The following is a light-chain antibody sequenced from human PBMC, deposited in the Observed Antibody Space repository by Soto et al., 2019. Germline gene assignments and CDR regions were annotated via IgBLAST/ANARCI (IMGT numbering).Light chain of an antibody. CDR3: QQYSDLPMT. V-gene: IGKV3-20*01. CDR2: GAS. J-gene: IGKJ5*01. CDR1: QSVSNKY. Sequence: ILLTQSPGTLSLSPGDRATLSCRASQSVSNKYLAWYQQKPGQAPRLLIYGASSRATGIPDRFSGSESGTDFTLTISRLEPEDFAVYYCQQYSDLPMTFGQGTRLEIK.